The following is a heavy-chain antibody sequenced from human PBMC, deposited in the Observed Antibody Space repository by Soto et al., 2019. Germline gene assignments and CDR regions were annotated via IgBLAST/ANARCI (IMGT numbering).Heavy chain of an antibody. CDR3: VRTSLVVAAATREDY. CDR2: INSDGSST. Sequence: EVQLVESGGGLVQPGASLRLSCAASGFTFSSYWMHWVRQAPGKVLVWVSRINSDGSSTSYAGSVKGRFTISRDNAKNTLYLQMNSLRAEDTAVYYCVRTSLVVAAATREDYWGQGTLVTVSS. J-gene: IGHJ4*02. V-gene: IGHV3-74*01. D-gene: IGHD2-15*01. CDR1: GFTFSSYW.